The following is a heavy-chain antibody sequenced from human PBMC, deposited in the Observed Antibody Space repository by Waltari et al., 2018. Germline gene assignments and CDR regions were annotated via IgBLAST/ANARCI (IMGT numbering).Heavy chain of an antibody. CDR2: IYTSGST. D-gene: IGHD2-2*01. Sequence: QVQLQESGPGLVKPSETLSLTCTVSGGSISSYYWSWIRQPAGKGLEWIGRIYTSGSTNDNPALKSRVTMSVDTSKNQFSLKLSSVTAADTAVYYCAREYCSSTSCPGGYFDYWGQGTLVTVSS. V-gene: IGHV4-4*07. CDR1: GGSISSYY. J-gene: IGHJ4*02. CDR3: AREYCSSTSCPGGYFDY.